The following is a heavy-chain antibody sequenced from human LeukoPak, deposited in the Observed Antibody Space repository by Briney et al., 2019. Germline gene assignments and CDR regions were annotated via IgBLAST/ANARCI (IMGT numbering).Heavy chain of an antibody. D-gene: IGHD6-19*01. V-gene: IGHV2-5*01. Sequence: SGPTLVKPTQTLTLTCTFSGFSLSSSGVGVGWTRQPPGKALEWLALIYWNGDIRYSRSLKSRLTITKDTSKNQVVLTMTNMDPVDTATYYCAHPLEVQWLVAFDSWGQGTLVTVSS. CDR2: IYWNGDI. J-gene: IGHJ4*02. CDR1: GFSLSSSGVG. CDR3: AHPLEVQWLVAFDS.